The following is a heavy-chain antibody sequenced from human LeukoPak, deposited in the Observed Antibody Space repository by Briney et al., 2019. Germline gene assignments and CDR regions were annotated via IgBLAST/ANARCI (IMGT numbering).Heavy chain of an antibody. D-gene: IGHD3-10*01. V-gene: IGHV1-69*02. Sequence: SVTVSFKASGGTFSSYTISWVRQAPGQGLEWMGRIIPILGIANYAQKFQGRVTITADKSTSTAYMELSSLRSEDTAVYYCASTYGSGSYADEWGQGTLVTVSS. J-gene: IGHJ4*02. CDR3: ASTYGSGSYADE. CDR1: GGTFSSYT. CDR2: IIPILGIA.